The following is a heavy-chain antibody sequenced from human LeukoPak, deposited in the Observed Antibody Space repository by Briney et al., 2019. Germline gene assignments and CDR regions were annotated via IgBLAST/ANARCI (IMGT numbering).Heavy chain of an antibody. CDR2: ISAYNGNT. CDR3: AIATIFGVFDP. D-gene: IGHD3-3*01. J-gene: IGHJ5*02. Sequence: ASVKVSCKASGYTFTSYGISWVRQAPGQGLKWMGWISAYNGNTNYAQKLQGRVTMTTDTSTSTAYMVLRSLRSDDTAVYYCAIATIFGVFDPCGQGTLVTVSS. V-gene: IGHV1-18*01. CDR1: GYTFTSYG.